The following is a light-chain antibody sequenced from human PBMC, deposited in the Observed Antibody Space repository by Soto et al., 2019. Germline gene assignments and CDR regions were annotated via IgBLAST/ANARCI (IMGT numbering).Light chain of an antibody. J-gene: IGKJ1*01. CDR1: QSVSNNY. Sequence: EIVLTQSPGTLSLSPGERATLSCRASQSVSNNYLAWYQQKPGQAPRLLIYGASSRATGIPDRFSGSGSGTDFTLTISRLEPEDFAVYICQQYGSSPTTFGQGTKVDIK. CDR2: GAS. V-gene: IGKV3-20*01. CDR3: QQYGSSPTT.